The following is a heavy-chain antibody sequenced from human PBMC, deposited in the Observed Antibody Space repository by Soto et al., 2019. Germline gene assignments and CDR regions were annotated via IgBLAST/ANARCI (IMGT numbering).Heavy chain of an antibody. D-gene: IGHD3-10*01. CDR2: IFHDGTA. J-gene: IGHJ4*02. V-gene: IGHV4-4*02. CDR1: GVSLGSGNW. CDR3: ARLVYDTRLNYMYFDF. Sequence: SETLSLTCAVSGVSLGSGNWWTWVRQTPQRGLEYIGEIFHDGTANYYPSFERRVAISVDTSKNQFSLKLTSVTAADTAIYFCARLVYDTRLNYMYFDFWGQGALVTVSS.